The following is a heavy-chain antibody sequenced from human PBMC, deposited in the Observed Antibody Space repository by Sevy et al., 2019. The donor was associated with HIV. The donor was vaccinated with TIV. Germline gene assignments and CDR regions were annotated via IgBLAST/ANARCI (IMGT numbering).Heavy chain of an antibody. D-gene: IGHD2-2*02. CDR2: IKEDDTVK. V-gene: IGHV3-7*04. CDR3: VRAIQSEGSF. CDR1: GFSLETYW. Sequence: GGALRLSCAASGFSLETYWMNWVRQAPGKPLEWVANIKEDDTVKYYVDSVKGRLTIFRDNGRNLVYLVMNSLRVEDTALYYCVRAIQSEGSFWGQGTLVTVSS. J-gene: IGHJ4*02.